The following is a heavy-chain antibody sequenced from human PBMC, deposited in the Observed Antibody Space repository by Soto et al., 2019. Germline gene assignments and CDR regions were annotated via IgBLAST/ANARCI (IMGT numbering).Heavy chain of an antibody. D-gene: IGHD4-17*01. CDR2: IYYSGST. Sequence: PSETLSLTCTVSGGSISSGDYYWSWIRQPPGKGLEWIGYIYYSGSTYYNPSLKSRVTISVDTSKNQFSLKLSSVTAADTAVYYCAWRFTVCRPLKSFVFCCQAPLLTVSS. V-gene: IGHV4-30-4*01. CDR1: GGSISSGDYY. CDR3: AWRFTVCRPLKSFVF. J-gene: IGHJ4*02.